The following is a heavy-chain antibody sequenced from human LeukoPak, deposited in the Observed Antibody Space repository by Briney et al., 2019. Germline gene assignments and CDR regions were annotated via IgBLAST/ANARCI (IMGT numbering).Heavy chain of an antibody. CDR3: ARDWVAAAAGYAYFDY. CDR1: GYTFTSYY. V-gene: IGHV1-46*01. D-gene: IGHD6-13*01. Sequence: ASVKVSCKASGYTFTSYYMHWVRQAPGQGLEWMGIINPSGGSTSYAQKFQGRVTMTRDTSTSTVYMELSSLRSEDTAVYYCARDWVAAAAGYAYFDYWGQGTLVTVSS. J-gene: IGHJ4*02. CDR2: INPSGGST.